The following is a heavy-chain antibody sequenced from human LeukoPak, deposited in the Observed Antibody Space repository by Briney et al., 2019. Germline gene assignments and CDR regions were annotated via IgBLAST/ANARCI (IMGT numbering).Heavy chain of an antibody. CDR1: GYTFTGYY. V-gene: IGHV1-2*02. CDR3: AIRFGELSSPNWFDP. CDR2: INPNSGGT. J-gene: IGHJ5*02. D-gene: IGHD3-10*01. Sequence: GASVKVSCEASGYTFTGYYMHWVRQAPGQGLEWMGWINPNSGGTNYAQKFQGRVTMTRDTSISTAHMELSRLRSDDTAVYYCAIRFGELSSPNWFDPWGQGTLVTVSS.